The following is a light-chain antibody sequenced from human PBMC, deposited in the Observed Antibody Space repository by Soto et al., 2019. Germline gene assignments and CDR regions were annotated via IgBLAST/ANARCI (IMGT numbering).Light chain of an antibody. CDR3: QQYGRSPT. J-gene: IGKJ5*01. CDR2: DVS. Sequence: EILLTQSPGTLSLSPGERATLSCRASQSVSSNLAWYQQKPGQAPRLLIYDVSSRATGIPDRFSGSGSATDFTLTISRLEPEDFAVYYCQQYGRSPTFGQGTRLEIK. CDR1: QSVSSN. V-gene: IGKV3-20*01.